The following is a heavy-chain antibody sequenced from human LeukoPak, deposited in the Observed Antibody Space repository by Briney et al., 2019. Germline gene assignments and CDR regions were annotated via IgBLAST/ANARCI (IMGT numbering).Heavy chain of an antibody. V-gene: IGHV1-18*04. D-gene: IGHD5-18*01. J-gene: IGHJ4*02. Sequence: ASVKVSCKASGYTFTSYGISWVRQAPGQGLEWMGWSSAYNGKTNYAQKLQGRVTMTTDTSTSTAYMELRRLRSDDTAVYYCARDRKGYSYGEFDYWGQGTLVTVSS. CDR3: ARDRKGYSYGEFDY. CDR1: GYTFTSYG. CDR2: SSAYNGKT.